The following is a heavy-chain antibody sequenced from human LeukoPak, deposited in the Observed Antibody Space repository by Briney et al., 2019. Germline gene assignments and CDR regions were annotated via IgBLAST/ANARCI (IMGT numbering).Heavy chain of an antibody. Sequence: SETLSLTCTVSGGSVSSGSYYWSWIRQPPGKGLEWIGRIYSTGSTNYNPSLKSRVTMSVDTSKNQFSLKLSSVTAADTAAYYCARGSGYYSSFDYWGQGTLVTVSS. J-gene: IGHJ4*02. CDR2: IYSTGST. CDR1: GGSVSSGSYY. V-gene: IGHV4-61*01. D-gene: IGHD3-22*01. CDR3: ARGSGYYSSFDY.